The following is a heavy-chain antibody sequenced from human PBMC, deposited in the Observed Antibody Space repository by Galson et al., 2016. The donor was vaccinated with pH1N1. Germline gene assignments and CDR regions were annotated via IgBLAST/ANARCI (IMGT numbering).Heavy chain of an antibody. CDR3: ARGVAAASRFDL. Sequence: ETLSLTCNVSGGSMRSSDHYWAWIRQPPGKGLEWIGSVFHRGTTYCNLSLKSRVTISIDTSNKRFSLKVTSVSAADTAVYYCARGVAAASRFDLWGQGSLVSFSS. CDR2: VFHRGTT. D-gene: IGHD6-13*01. J-gene: IGHJ5*02. V-gene: IGHV4-39*02. CDR1: GGSMRSSDHY.